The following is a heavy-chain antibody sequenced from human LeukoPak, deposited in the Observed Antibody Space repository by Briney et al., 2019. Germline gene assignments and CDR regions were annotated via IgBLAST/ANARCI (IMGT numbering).Heavy chain of an antibody. J-gene: IGHJ4*02. V-gene: IGHV4-39*01. CDR2: IFYSGST. D-gene: IGHD3-22*01. Sequence: SETLSLTCTVSGGSISSSSYYWGWIRQPPGKGLEWIGSIFYSGSTYYNPSLKSRVTISVDTSKNQFSLRLSSVTAADTAVYYCARLTYTYYYDSSTYSFWGQGTLVTVSS. CDR1: GGSISSSSYY. CDR3: ARLTYTYYYDSSTYSF.